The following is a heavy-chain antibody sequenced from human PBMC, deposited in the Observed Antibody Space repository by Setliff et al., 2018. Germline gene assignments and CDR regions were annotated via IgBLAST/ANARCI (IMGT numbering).Heavy chain of an antibody. J-gene: IGHJ3*02. V-gene: IGHV3-23*01. D-gene: IGHD2-15*01. CDR3: AKDLRIILPRDDAFDI. CDR1: GFTFHDYA. Sequence: LRLSCAASGFTFHDYAMHWVRQAPGKGLEWVSAISGSGGSTYYADSVKGRFTISRDNSKNTLYLQMNSLRAEDTAVYYCAKDLRIILPRDDAFDIWGQGTMVTVSS. CDR2: ISGSGGST.